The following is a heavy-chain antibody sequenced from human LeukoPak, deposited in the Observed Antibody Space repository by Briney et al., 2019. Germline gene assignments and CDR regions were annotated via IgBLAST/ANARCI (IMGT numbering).Heavy chain of an antibody. CDR3: ARGYYGSGSYSKGDY. D-gene: IGHD3-10*01. Sequence: APVKVSCKASGYTFTSYGISWVRQAPGQGLEWMGWISAYNGNTNYAQKLQGRVTMTTDTSTSTAYMELRSLRSDDTAVYYCARGYYGSGSYSKGDYWGQGTLVTVSS. J-gene: IGHJ4*02. CDR2: ISAYNGNT. V-gene: IGHV1-18*01. CDR1: GYTFTSYG.